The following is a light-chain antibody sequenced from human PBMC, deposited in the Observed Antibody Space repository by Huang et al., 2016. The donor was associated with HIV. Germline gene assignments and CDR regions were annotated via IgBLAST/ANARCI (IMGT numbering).Light chain of an antibody. CDR2: LGS. CDR3: MQSLQTPPT. CDR1: ESLLYTNGFRY. J-gene: IGKJ1*01. Sequence: DIVMSQSPLSLTVTPGEPASISCKSNESLLYTNGFRYLNWYLQKPGLSPHLLIYLGSNRASGVPYSFSGSGTGIEFTLTISRVEADDVGVYYCMQSLQTPPTFGQGTKVEI. V-gene: IGKV2-28*01.